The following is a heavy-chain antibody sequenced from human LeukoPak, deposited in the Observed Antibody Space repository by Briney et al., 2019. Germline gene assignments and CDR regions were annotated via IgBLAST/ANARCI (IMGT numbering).Heavy chain of an antibody. V-gene: IGHV4-59*01. Sequence: SETLSLTCTVSGGSISTYYWSWIRQPPGKGLEWIGYIYYSGSTSYNPSLKSRVTISVDTSKNQFSLKLSSVTAADTAVYYCAREEALGSGSFDYWGLGTLVTVSS. CDR3: AREEALGSGSFDY. CDR2: IYYSGST. CDR1: GGSISTYY. D-gene: IGHD1-26*01. J-gene: IGHJ4*02.